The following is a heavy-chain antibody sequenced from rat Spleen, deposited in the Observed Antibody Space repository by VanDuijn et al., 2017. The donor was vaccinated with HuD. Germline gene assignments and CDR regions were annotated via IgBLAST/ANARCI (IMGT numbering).Heavy chain of an antibody. CDR3: VREDLGVNH. V-gene: IGHV5-29*01. J-gene: IGHJ2*01. CDR1: GFTFSNYG. Sequence: EVQLVESGGGLVQPGRSLKLSCAASGFTFSNYGMAWVCQAPTKGLEWVATINYDGSSTYYRDSVKGRFTISRDNAQNTLFLQMNKLGSEDTAIYYCVREDLGVNHWGQGVMVTVSS. CDR2: INYDGSST. D-gene: IGHD4-4*01.